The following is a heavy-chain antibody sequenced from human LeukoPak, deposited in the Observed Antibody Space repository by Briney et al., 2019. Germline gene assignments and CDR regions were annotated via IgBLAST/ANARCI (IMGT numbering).Heavy chain of an antibody. CDR3: ARGWYYYDSSGYYLSAFDI. D-gene: IGHD3-22*01. J-gene: IGHJ3*02. CDR2: INPNSGGT. Sequence: ASVKVSCKASGYTFTSYYMHWVRQAPGQGLEWMGWINPNSGGTNYAQKFQGRVTMTRDTSISTAYMELSRLRSDDTAVYYCARGWYYYDSSGYYLSAFDIWGQGTMVTVSS. CDR1: GYTFTSYY. V-gene: IGHV1-2*02.